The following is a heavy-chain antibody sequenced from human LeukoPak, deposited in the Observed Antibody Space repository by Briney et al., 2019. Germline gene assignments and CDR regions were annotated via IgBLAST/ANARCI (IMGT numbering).Heavy chain of an antibody. J-gene: IGHJ4*02. Sequence: SGTLSLTCAVSGGSISSSNWWSWVRQPPGKGLEWIGEIYHSGSTNYNPSLKSRVTISVDKSKNQFSLKLSSVTAADTAVYYCARVGGYYGSGSYYNHDYWGQGTLVTVSS. V-gene: IGHV4-4*02. CDR1: GGSISSSNW. CDR3: ARVGGYYGSGSYYNHDY. D-gene: IGHD3-10*01. CDR2: IYHSGST.